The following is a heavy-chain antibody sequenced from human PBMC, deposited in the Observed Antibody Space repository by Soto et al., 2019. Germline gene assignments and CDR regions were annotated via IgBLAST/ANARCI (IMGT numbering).Heavy chain of an antibody. CDR2: MNPNNGNT. V-gene: IGHV1-8*01. D-gene: IGHD3-3*01. CDR1: GYTFTSYD. Sequence: QVQLVQSGAEVKKPGASVKVSCKASGYTFTSYDINWVRQATGQGLEWMGWMNPNNGNTGYAQKFQGRVTMTRNISISTAYMELSSLRSEDTAVYYCARQYYDFWSGYNYGMDVWGQGTTVTVSS. CDR3: ARQYYDFWSGYNYGMDV. J-gene: IGHJ6*02.